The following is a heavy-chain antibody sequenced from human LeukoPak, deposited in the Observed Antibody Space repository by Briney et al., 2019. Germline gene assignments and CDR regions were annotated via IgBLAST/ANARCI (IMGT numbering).Heavy chain of an antibody. CDR2: ISWNSGSI. V-gene: IGHV3-9*01. J-gene: IGHJ4*02. Sequence: PGGSLRLSCAASGFTFSSYAMSWVRQAPGKGLEWVSGISWNSGSIGYAHSVKGRFTISRDNAKNSLYLQMNSLRAEDTALYYCAKDGNYDILTGYLFDYWGQGTLVTVSS. CDR3: AKDGNYDILTGYLFDY. CDR1: GFTFSSYA. D-gene: IGHD3-9*01.